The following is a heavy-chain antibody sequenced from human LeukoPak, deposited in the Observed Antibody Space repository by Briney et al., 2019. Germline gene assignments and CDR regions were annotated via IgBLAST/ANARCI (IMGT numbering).Heavy chain of an antibody. Sequence: SETLSLTCTVSGGSISTYYWSWLRQPPGKGLEWIGYIYYSGNTNCNPSLNSRLTISVDTSKNQFSLNLSSVNAADTAVYYCARVGTYAFDVWGQGTMVTVSS. V-gene: IGHV4-59*01. CDR3: ARVGTYAFDV. CDR1: GGSISTYY. CDR2: IYYSGNT. J-gene: IGHJ3*01. D-gene: IGHD1-14*01.